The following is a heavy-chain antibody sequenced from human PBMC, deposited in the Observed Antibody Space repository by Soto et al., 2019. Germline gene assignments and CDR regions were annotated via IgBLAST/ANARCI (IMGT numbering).Heavy chain of an antibody. CDR2: ITPIFGTA. Sequence: ASVKVACNASGGTFSRDASSRVQKSPGPWLEWMGRITPIFGTANYAQKFQGRVTITADESTSTAYMELSSLRSEDTAVYYCARRITIFGVVTLSGMDVWGQGTTVTVS. D-gene: IGHD3-3*01. V-gene: IGHV1-69*13. CDR3: ARRITIFGVVTLSGMDV. J-gene: IGHJ6*02. CDR1: GGTFSRDA.